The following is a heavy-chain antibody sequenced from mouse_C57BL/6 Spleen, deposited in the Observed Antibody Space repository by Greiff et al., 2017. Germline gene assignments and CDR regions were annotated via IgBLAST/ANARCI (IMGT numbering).Heavy chain of an antibody. J-gene: IGHJ2*01. CDR3: AREGGIITTVVASFDY. D-gene: IGHD1-1*01. Sequence: QVQLKQSGAELVRPGASVKLSCKASGYTFTDYYINWVKQRPGQGLEWIARIYPGSGNTYYNEKFKGKATLTAEKSSSTAYMQLSSLTSEDSAVYFCAREGGIITTVVASFDYWGQGTTLTVSS. CDR2: IYPGSGNT. V-gene: IGHV1-76*01. CDR1: GYTFTDYY.